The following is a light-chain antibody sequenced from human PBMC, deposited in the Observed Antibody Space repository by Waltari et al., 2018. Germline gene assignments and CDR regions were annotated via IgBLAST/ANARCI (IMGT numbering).Light chain of an antibody. V-gene: IGKV1-33*01. J-gene: IGKJ2*01. Sequence: DIQMTQSPSSVSASVGDRVTITCQASQDISNFLSWYQHKAGKAPKLLILDASKMQTGVPDKVGGGGSGTDFTFTIDSLQPEDVATYYCQQYESLPYTFGQGTKVEI. CDR1: QDISNF. CDR2: DAS. CDR3: QQYESLPYT.